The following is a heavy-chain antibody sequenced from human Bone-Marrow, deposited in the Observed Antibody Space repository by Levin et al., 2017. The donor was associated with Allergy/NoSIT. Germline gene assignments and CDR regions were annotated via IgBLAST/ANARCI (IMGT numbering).Heavy chain of an antibody. Sequence: GESLKISCQASGYSFTSYAIHWVRQAPGQRLEWMGWINTGAGNTKYSQNFQGRVTITRDPPASTAYMELSSLRSEDTAVYYCAKQHPWGTFPRYALHMWGQGTLVTVSS. CDR1: GYSFTSYA. CDR2: INTGAGNT. CDR3: AKQHPWGTFPRYALHM. J-gene: IGHJ3*02. V-gene: IGHV1-3*04. D-gene: IGHD3-16*01.